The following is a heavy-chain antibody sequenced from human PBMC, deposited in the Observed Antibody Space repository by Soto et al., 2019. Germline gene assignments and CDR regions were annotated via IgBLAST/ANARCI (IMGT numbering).Heavy chain of an antibody. D-gene: IGHD3-10*01. Sequence: QVQLVESGGGVVQPGRSLRLSCAASGFSFNTYAMHWVRQAPGKGLEWVAIIWYDGSEKYYADSVKGRFTIFRDNSKNTVDLQMHRMRAEDTAVYYCARDSAYDSVNYYIHFFHYWGQGTLVTVSS. V-gene: IGHV3-33*01. CDR1: GFSFNTYA. CDR3: ARDSAYDSVNYYIHFFHY. CDR2: IWYDGSEK. J-gene: IGHJ4*02.